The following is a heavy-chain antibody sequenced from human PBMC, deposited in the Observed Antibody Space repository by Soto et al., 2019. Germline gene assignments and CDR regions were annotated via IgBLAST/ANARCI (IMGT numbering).Heavy chain of an antibody. V-gene: IGHV3-73*01. CDR3: TRHPSIYSSSYYYGMDV. D-gene: IGHD6-6*01. J-gene: IGHJ6*02. CDR2: IRSKANSYAT. CDR1: GFTFSGSA. Sequence: GGSLRLSCAASGFTFSGSAMHWVRQASGKGLEWVGRIRSKANSYATAYAASVKGRFTISRDDSKNTAYLQMNSLKTEDTAVYYCTRHPSIYSSSYYYGMDVWGQGTTVTVSS.